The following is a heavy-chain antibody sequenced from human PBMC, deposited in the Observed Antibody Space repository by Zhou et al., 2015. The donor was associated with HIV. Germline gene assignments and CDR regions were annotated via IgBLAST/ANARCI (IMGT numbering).Heavy chain of an antibody. CDR1: GGTFSRHA. CDR3: ARGPGYSYGPPHYGMDV. J-gene: IGHJ6*02. Sequence: QVQLVQSGAEVKKPGSSVKVSCKASGGTFSRHAISWVRQAPGQGLEWMGGIIPIFGTANYAQKFQGRVTITADESTSTAYMELSSLRSEDTAVYYCARGPGYSYGPPHYGMDVWGQGTTVTVSS. CDR2: IIPIFGTA. V-gene: IGHV1-69*01. D-gene: IGHD5-18*01.